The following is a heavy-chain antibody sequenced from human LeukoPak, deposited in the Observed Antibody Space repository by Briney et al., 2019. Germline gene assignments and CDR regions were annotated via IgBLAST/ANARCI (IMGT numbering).Heavy chain of an antibody. D-gene: IGHD6-13*01. CDR3: ATLPYSIAAADFDY. J-gene: IGHJ4*02. CDR2: FDPEDGET. CDR1: GYTLTELS. Sequence: EASVKVSCKVPGYTLTELSMHWVRQAPGKGLEWMGGFDPEDGETIYAQKFQGRVTMTEDTSTDTAYMELSSLRSEDTAVYYCATLPYSIAAADFDYWGQGTLVTVSS. V-gene: IGHV1-24*01.